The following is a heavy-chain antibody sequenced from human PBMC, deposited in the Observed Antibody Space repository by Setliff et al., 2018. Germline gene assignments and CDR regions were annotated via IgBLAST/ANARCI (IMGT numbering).Heavy chain of an antibody. J-gene: IGHJ4*02. V-gene: IGHV4-39*07. D-gene: IGHD6-6*01. CDR2: IYYSGTT. CDR1: GGSISSSDFY. Sequence: PSETLSLTCTVSGGSISSSDFYWGWIRQPPGKGLEWTGSIYYSGTTYYNPSLKSRVTISIDTSKDQFSLKLISMTAADTAVYYCARGRNIAARLLDSWGQGTLVTVSS. CDR3: ARGRNIAARLLDS.